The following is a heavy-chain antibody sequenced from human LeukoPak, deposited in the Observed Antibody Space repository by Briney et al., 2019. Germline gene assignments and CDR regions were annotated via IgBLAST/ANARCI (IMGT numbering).Heavy chain of an antibody. V-gene: IGHV6-1*01. J-gene: IGHJ4*02. CDR3: ARDDGSGWYYFDY. CDR1: GDSVSSKTAA. D-gene: IGHD6-19*01. CDR2: TYYRSKWYN. Sequence: SQTLSLTCAISGDSVSSKTAAWNWIRQSPSRGLEWLGRTYYRSKWYNDYAVSVESRITINPDTSKNQFSLHLNSVTPEDTAVYYCARDDGSGWYYFDYWGQGTLVTVSS.